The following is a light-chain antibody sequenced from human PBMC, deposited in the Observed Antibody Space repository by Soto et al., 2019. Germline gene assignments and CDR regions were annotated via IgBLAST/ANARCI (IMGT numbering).Light chain of an antibody. V-gene: IGKV1-33*01. J-gene: IGKJ4*01. CDR1: HDISNF. CDR3: QQYKSLPLT. CDR2: DAS. Sequence: DIQMTQSPASLSASVGDRVTITCQASHDISNFLNWYRQKPGEAPNLLIYDASTLETGVPLRFSGSGYGSYFSFTISSLQPEDVATYYCQQYKSLPLTFGGGTKVEIK.